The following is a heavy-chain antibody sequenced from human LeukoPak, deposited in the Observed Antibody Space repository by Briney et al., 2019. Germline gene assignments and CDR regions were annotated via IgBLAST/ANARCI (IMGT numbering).Heavy chain of an antibody. CDR2: MNPSSGNT. CDR3: ARVGEYYDFWSGYSNWFDP. Sequence: ASVKVSCKASGYTFTSYDINWVRQATGQGLEWMGWMNPSSGNTGYAQKFQGRVTMTRNTSISTAYMELSSLRSEDTAVYYCARVGEYYDFWSGYSNWFDPWGQGTLVTVSS. J-gene: IGHJ5*02. CDR1: GYTFTSYD. V-gene: IGHV1-8*01. D-gene: IGHD3-3*01.